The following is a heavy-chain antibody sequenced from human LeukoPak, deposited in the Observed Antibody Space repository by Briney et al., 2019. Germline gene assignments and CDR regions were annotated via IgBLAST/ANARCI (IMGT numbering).Heavy chain of an antibody. V-gene: IGHV4-4*07. D-gene: IGHD7-27*01. CDR3: ATGDHSFDN. J-gene: IGHJ4*02. CDR1: GASLTIYY. Sequence: SETLSLTCSVSGASLTIYYWNWIRQPAGKGLEWIGRYASGSTTNNPSLKSQFTMSIDTSKNQISLKLSSVTAADTAVYYCATGDHSFDNWGQGTLVTVTP. CDR2: YASGST.